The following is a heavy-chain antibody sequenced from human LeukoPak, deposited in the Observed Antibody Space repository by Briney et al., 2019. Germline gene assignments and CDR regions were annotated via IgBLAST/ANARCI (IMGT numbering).Heavy chain of an antibody. Sequence: SETLSLTCAVYGGSFSSYYWSWIRQPPGKGLEWIGYIYYSGSTNYNPSLKSRVTISVDTSKNQFSLKLSSVTAADTAVYYCARGSDYYDSSGYYYGFDYWGQGTLVTVSS. V-gene: IGHV4-59*01. D-gene: IGHD3-22*01. CDR3: ARGSDYYDSSGYYYGFDY. CDR1: GGSFSSYY. CDR2: IYYSGST. J-gene: IGHJ4*02.